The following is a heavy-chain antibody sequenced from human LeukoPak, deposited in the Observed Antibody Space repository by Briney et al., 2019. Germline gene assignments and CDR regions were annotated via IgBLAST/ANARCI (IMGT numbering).Heavy chain of an antibody. CDR3: ARDLAVGVCEF. V-gene: IGHV3-33*01. Sequence: PGTSLRLSCAASGFTFSLYGMHWVRQAPGKGLEWVAAIQSDGSKEYYADSERGRFTISRDDSKNTLYLQLNSLRVEDTAVYYCARDLAVGVCEFWGQGTLVTASS. CDR1: GFTFSLYG. CDR2: IQSDGSKE. J-gene: IGHJ4*02. D-gene: IGHD6-19*01.